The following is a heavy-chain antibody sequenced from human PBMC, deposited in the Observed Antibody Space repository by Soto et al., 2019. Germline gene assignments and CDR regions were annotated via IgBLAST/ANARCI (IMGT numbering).Heavy chain of an antibody. Sequence: ASVKVSCKAYGYTFTGYYMHWVRQAPGQGLEWMGWINPNSGGTNYAQKFQGWVTMTRDTSISTAYMELSRLRPDDTAVYYCAREKLTVTHKGDAFDIWGQGTMVTVSS. J-gene: IGHJ3*02. D-gene: IGHD4-17*01. CDR2: INPNSGGT. CDR1: GYTFTGYY. V-gene: IGHV1-2*04. CDR3: AREKLTVTHKGDAFDI.